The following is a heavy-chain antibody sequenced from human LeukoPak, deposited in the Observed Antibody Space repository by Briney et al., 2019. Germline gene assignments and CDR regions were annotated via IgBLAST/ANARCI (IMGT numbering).Heavy chain of an antibody. J-gene: IGHJ4*02. CDR2: ISGSGDSI. Sequence: GGSLRLSCAASGFTFSSYEMNWVRQAPGKGLEWVSHISGSGDSIYYADSVKGRFTISRDNAKNLLYLQMNSLRAEDTAVYYCARDWATTWYAEYFDYWGQGTLVTVSS. D-gene: IGHD6-13*01. V-gene: IGHV3-48*03. CDR1: GFTFSSYE. CDR3: ARDWATTWYAEYFDY.